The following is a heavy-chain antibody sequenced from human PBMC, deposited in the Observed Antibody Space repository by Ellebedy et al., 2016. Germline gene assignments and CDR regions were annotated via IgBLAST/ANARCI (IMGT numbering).Heavy chain of an antibody. J-gene: IGHJ3*01. Sequence: SETLSLTXTVSGGSIRSHSHYWSWIRQLPGEGLEWIGYIFFSGSILYNPSLKSRLTISIDTSKNQFSLKLNSVTAADTAVYYCASEPRLLPTWGQGTLVIVSS. D-gene: IGHD5-12*01. CDR1: GGSIRSHSHY. CDR3: ASEPRLLPT. V-gene: IGHV4-31*03. CDR2: IFFSGSI.